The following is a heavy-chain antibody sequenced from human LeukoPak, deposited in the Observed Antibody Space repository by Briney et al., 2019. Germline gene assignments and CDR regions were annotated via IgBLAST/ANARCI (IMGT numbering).Heavy chain of an antibody. Sequence: SETLPLTCAVYGGSFSGYYWSWIRQPPGKGLEWIGEINHSGSTNYNPSLKSRVTISVDTSKNQFSLKLSSVTAADTAVYYCARGQRTVLLWFGESRSYYYGMDVWGQGTTVTVSS. CDR3: ARGQRTVLLWFGESRSYYYGMDV. J-gene: IGHJ6*02. CDR1: GGSFSGYY. V-gene: IGHV4-34*01. D-gene: IGHD3-10*01. CDR2: INHSGST.